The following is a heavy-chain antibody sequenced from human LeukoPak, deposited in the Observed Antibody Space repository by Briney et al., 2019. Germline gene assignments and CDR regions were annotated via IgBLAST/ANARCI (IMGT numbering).Heavy chain of an antibody. CDR3: GGLQVAAGTIDY. Sequence: SETLSLTCTVSGGSISSNTYYWGWIRQPPGKGLEWIGSIYYSGSTYYNPSLKSRVTISVDTSKNQFSLKLSSVTAADTAVYYCGGLQVAAGTIDYWGQGTLVTVSS. CDR2: IYYSGST. D-gene: IGHD6-13*01. CDR1: GGSISSNTYY. V-gene: IGHV4-39*07. J-gene: IGHJ4*02.